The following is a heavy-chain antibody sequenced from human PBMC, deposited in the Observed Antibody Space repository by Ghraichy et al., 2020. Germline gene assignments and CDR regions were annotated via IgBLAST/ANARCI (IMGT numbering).Heavy chain of an antibody. V-gene: IGHV4-39*01. D-gene: IGHD2-2*02. Sequence: SETLYLTCTVSGGSISSSSYYWGWNRQPQGKGREWNGSSNYSGSTYYNPSLKSRVTIAVDKYKNQFSLKLSSETAADTAVYYCACRPTYCSSTSCYREGGDFDSWGQGTLVTVSS. CDR1: GGSISSSSYY. CDR3: ACRPTYCSSTSCYREGGDFDS. J-gene: IGHJ4*02. CDR2: SNYSGST.